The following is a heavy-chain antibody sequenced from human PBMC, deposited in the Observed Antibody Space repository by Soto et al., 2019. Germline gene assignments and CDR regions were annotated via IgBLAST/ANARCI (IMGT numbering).Heavy chain of an antibody. CDR2: ITGDGGTT. J-gene: IGHJ5*02. CDR1: GFIFSTHT. Sequence: EVQLLESGGGLAQPGESLRLSCAASGFIFSTHTMSWVRQAPGKGLEWVSGITGDGGTTYYADSVKGRFTISRDNSKNTVYLQMNRLGAEDTAVYYCARRGFHHWYDPWGQGTLVTVSS. V-gene: IGHV3-23*01. CDR3: ARRGFHHWYDP.